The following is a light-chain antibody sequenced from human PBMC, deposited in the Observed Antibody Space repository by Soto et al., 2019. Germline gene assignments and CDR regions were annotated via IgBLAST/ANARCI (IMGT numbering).Light chain of an antibody. CDR1: QSILYTFNNNNY. Sequence: DIVMTQSPDSLAVSLGERATINCKSSQSILYTFNNNNYLAWYQQKAGQPPKLLLYWASIRESGVPERXXGSGSGTDFTLTISSLQAEDVAVYYCQQYYTSPFTFGPGTRVDIK. J-gene: IGKJ3*01. V-gene: IGKV4-1*01. CDR2: WAS. CDR3: QQYYTSPFT.